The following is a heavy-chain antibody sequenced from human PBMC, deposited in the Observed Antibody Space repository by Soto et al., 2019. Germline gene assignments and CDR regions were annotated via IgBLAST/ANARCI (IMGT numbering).Heavy chain of an antibody. CDR3: ARDRSTAAIYWFDP. D-gene: IGHD2-2*01. V-gene: IGHV3-66*01. J-gene: IGHJ5*02. Sequence: EVQLVESGVALVQPGGSLRLSCAASGFTVSSNYMSWVRQAPGKGLEWVSVIYSGGSTYYADSVKGRFTISRDNSKNTLYLQMNSLRAEDTAVYYCARDRSTAAIYWFDPWGQGTLVTVSS. CDR1: GFTVSSNY. CDR2: IYSGGST.